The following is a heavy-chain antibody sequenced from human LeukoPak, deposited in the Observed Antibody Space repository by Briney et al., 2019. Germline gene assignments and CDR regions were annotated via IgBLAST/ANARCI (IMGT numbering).Heavy chain of an antibody. CDR2: ISSSGGST. CDR3: AKSPLRTRILLDY. J-gene: IGHJ4*02. D-gene: IGHD3-3*01. Sequence: GGSLRLSCAASGFTFSTYAMSWVRQAPGKGLEWVSTISSSGGSTYYAYSVKGRFTISRDNSKNTLYLQMNSLRADDTAVYYCAKSPLRTRILLDYWGQGTLVTVSS. CDR1: GFTFSTYA. V-gene: IGHV3-23*01.